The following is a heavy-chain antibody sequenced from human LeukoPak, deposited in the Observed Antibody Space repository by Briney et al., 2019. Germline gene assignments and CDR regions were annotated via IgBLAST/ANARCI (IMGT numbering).Heavy chain of an antibody. D-gene: IGHD3-22*01. J-gene: IGHJ3*02. V-gene: IGHV1-18*01. Sequence: GASVKVSCKACGYTFTDYGISWVRQAPGQGLEWMGWISGYNGNTNYAQKLQGRVTMTTGTSTSTAYMELRSLRSVDTAVYYCAKNKVAITVVVVGDNACDIWGQGTMVTVSS. CDR3: AKNKVAITVVVVGDNACDI. CDR1: GYTFTDYG. CDR2: ISGYNGNT.